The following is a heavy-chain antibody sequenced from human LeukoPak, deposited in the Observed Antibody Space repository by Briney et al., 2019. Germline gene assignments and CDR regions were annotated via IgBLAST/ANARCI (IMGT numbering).Heavy chain of an antibody. D-gene: IGHD7-27*01. CDR1: GFTFSNYW. Sequence: GGSLRLSCAASGFTFSNYWMSWVRQAPGKELEWVANIKQDGSEIYYVDSVKGRFTISRDNAKNSLYPQMNSLRAEDTAVYYCVRDKLTGASRLDYWGQGTLLTVSS. CDR2: IKQDGSEI. J-gene: IGHJ4*02. CDR3: VRDKLTGASRLDY. V-gene: IGHV3-7*03.